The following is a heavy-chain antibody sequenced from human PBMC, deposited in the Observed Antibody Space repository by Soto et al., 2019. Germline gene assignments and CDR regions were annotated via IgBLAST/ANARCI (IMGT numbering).Heavy chain of an antibody. CDR3: ARSGGYYYVFDS. Sequence: PSETLSLTCTVSGGSITSYYWNWIRQPPGKGLEWIGYIYYSGTKYNPSLKSRVTISEDTSKNQFSLNLSSVTAADTAVYYCARSGGYYYVFDSWGQGSLVTVSS. D-gene: IGHD3-10*01. CDR2: IYYSGT. V-gene: IGHV4-59*01. J-gene: IGHJ4*02. CDR1: GGSITSYY.